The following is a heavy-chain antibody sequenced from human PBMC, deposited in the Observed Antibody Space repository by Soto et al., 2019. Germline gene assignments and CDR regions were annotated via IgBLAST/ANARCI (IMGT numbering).Heavy chain of an antibody. J-gene: IGHJ4*02. CDR3: ASGTTGPTPSGQGNDC. CDR1: GGSVSSGSYY. Sequence: PSETLSLTCTVSGGSVSSGSYYWSWIRQPPGKGLEWIGYIYYSGSTNYNPSLKSRVTISVDTSKNQFSLKLSSVTAADTAVYYCASGTTGPTPSGQGNDCWGRGTLVTVSS. D-gene: IGHD1-1*01. CDR2: IYYSGST. V-gene: IGHV4-61*01.